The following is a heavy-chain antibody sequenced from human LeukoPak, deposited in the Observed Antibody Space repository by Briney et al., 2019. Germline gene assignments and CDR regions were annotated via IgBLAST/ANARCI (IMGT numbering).Heavy chain of an antibody. CDR2: INHSGST. D-gene: IGHD6-6*01. J-gene: IGHJ4*02. Sequence: SETLSLTCAVYGGSFSGYYWSWIRQPPGKGLEWIGEINHSGSTNYNPSLKSRVTISVDTSKNQFSLKLSSVTAADTAVYYCARIAARIDYWGQGTLVTVSS. CDR1: GGSFSGYY. V-gene: IGHV4-34*01. CDR3: ARIAARIDY.